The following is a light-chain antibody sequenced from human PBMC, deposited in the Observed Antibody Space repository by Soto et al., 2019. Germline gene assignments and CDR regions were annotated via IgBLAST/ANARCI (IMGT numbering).Light chain of an antibody. CDR2: AAS. J-gene: IGKJ2*01. V-gene: IGKV1-39*01. Sequence: DLPMTQSPSSLSASVGDRVTITCRASQTISNSLNWYQQKPGKAPKLLVYAASNLQRGVPSRFSGSGSGTDFTLTISSLQPEDFATYYCQQSYSSPQMYTFGQGTNLEIK. CDR1: QTISNS. CDR3: QQSYSSPQMYT.